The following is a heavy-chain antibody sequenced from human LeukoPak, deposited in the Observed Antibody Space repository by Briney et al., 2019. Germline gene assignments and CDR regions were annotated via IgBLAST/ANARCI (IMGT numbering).Heavy chain of an antibody. J-gene: IGHJ3*02. CDR3: ARAPVTAFSAAPHEPFDI. D-gene: IGHD2/OR15-2a*01. CDR1: GGSINRDTYN. Sequence: PSETLSLTCSVSGGSINRDTYNWGWLRQPPGKGLEWIGSIYFLGTTYYKPSLESRLTLSVDTSTNQFSLRLTSVTAADTALYYCARAPVTAFSAAPHEPFDIWGQGKVVIVSS. CDR2: IYFLGTT. V-gene: IGHV4-39*07.